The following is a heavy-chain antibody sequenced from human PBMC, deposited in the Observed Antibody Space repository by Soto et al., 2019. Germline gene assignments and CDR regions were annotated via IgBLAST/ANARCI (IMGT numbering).Heavy chain of an antibody. CDR1: GGSINNSDW. CDR2: IYHSGST. D-gene: IGHD6-13*01. CDR3: ASSHAGAHITAAVH. Sequence: SETLSLTCAVSGGSINNSDWWSWIRQPPGKGLEWIGYIYHSGSTYYNPSLKSRVTISVDRSKNQFSLKLSSVTAADTAVYYCASSHAGAHITAAVHWGQGTLVTVSS. V-gene: IGHV4-30-2*01. J-gene: IGHJ4*02.